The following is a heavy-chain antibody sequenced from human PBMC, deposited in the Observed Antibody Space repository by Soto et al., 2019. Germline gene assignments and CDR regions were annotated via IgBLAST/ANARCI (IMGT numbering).Heavy chain of an antibody. Sequence: SETLSLTCSVSGVSISSYFWSWIRQAPGRGLEWIGYTYHRGSTNYSPSLKSRVAISLDTSENQFSLKVNSVTAADTAVYYCARIGGYHGPLDYWGQGTSVTVSS. CDR1: GVSISSYF. CDR3: ARIGGYHGPLDY. D-gene: IGHD6-25*01. CDR2: TYHRGST. J-gene: IGHJ4*02. V-gene: IGHV4-59*01.